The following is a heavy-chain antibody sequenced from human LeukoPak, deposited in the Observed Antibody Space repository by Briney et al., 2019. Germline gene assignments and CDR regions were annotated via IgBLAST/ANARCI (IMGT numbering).Heavy chain of an antibody. CDR1: GFTFSGYS. CDR2: ISSSSSTI. Sequence: GGSLRLSCAASGFTFSGYSMNWVRQAPGKGLEWVSYISSSSSTIYYADSVKGRFTISRDNAKNSLYLQINSLRDEDTAVYYCAREGGLVWGQGTTVTVSS. D-gene: IGHD1-26*01. J-gene: IGHJ6*02. CDR3: AREGGLV. V-gene: IGHV3-48*02.